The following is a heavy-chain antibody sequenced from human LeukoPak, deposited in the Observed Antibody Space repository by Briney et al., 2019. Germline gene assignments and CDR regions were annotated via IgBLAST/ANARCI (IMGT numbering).Heavy chain of an antibody. J-gene: IGHJ3*02. CDR1: GYTFSSYG. CDR3: TRGRMYDAFDI. D-gene: IGHD2-15*01. CDR2: INGYNGNT. Sequence: ASVKVPCKTSGYTFSSYGISWVRQAPGQGLEWMGWINGYNGNTDYAQNLQGRVTVTTDTSTSTVYMELRSLRSDDTAVYYCTRGRMYDAFDIWGQGTMVTVSS. V-gene: IGHV1-18*01.